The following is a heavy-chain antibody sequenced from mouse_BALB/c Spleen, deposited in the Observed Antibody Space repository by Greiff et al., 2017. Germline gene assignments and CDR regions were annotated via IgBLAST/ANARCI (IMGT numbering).Heavy chain of an antibody. J-gene: IGHJ4*01. CDR1: GYAFTNYL. Sequence: VQLQQSGAELVRPGTSVKVSCKASGYAFTNYLLEWVKQRPGQGLEWIGVINPGSGGTNYNEKFKGKATLTADKSSSTAYMQLSSLTSDDSAVYFCARRDYGNAMDYWGQGTSVTVSS. CDR2: INPGSGGT. CDR3: ARRDYGNAMDY. D-gene: IGHD1-1*01. V-gene: IGHV1-54*01.